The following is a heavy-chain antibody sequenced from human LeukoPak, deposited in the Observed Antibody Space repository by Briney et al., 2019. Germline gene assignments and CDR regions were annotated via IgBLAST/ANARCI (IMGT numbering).Heavy chain of an antibody. Sequence: PSETLSLTCTVSGGSISSYYWSWIRQPPGKGLEWIGYIYYSGITNYNPSLKSRVTISIDTSKNHFSLQLSSVTAADTAVYYCARSQLDSSGYYYYAFDIWGQGTMVTVSS. CDR3: ARSQLDSSGYYYYAFDI. J-gene: IGHJ3*02. CDR2: IYYSGIT. CDR1: GGSISSYY. V-gene: IGHV4-59*01. D-gene: IGHD3-22*01.